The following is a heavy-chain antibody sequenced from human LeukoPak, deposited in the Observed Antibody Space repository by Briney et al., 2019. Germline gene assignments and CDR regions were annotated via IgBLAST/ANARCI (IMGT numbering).Heavy chain of an antibody. Sequence: SETLSLTCTVSGGSISSGSYYWSLIRQPAEKGLEWIGHIYTSGSTNYNPSLNSRVTISVDTSRNQFSLKLTSVTAADTAVYYCARGLRGGRSCQDPDWFDTWGQGTLVTVSS. CDR3: ARGLRGGRSCQDPDWFDT. CDR1: GGSISSGSYY. CDR2: IYTSGST. V-gene: IGHV4-61*09. J-gene: IGHJ5*02. D-gene: IGHD2-15*01.